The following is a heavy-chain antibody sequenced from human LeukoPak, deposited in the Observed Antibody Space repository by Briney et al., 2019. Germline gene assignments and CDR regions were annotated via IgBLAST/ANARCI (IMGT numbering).Heavy chain of an antibody. Sequence: GGSLRLSCAASGFTFNIRWMHWVRQAPGKGLVWVSRINSDGSSTNYADSVKGRFTISRDNAKNMVYLQMNSPRAEDTAVYYCTPDRSYAMEVWGQGATVAVS. CDR2: INSDGSST. CDR3: TPDRSYAMEV. V-gene: IGHV3-74*01. J-gene: IGHJ6*02. CDR1: GFTFNIRW.